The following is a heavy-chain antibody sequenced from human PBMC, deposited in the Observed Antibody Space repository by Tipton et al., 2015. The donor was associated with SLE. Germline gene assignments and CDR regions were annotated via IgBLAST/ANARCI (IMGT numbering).Heavy chain of an antibody. V-gene: IGHV3-30*02. D-gene: IGHD3-10*01. CDR2: IRYDGRNE. Sequence: SLRLSCTASGFTFTSYGMHWVRQAPGKGLEWVAFIRYDGRNENFADSVKGRFTISRDNSKNTLYLFMNSLRPEDTAVYYCARDRVVRGSDFDLWGRGTLVTVSS. CDR1: GFTFTSYG. CDR3: ARDRVVRGSDFDL. J-gene: IGHJ2*01.